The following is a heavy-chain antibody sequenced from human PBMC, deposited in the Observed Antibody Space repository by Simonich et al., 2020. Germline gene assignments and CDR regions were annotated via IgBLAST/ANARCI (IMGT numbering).Heavy chain of an antibody. J-gene: IGHJ4*02. CDR2: IYHSGST. D-gene: IGHD6-13*01. Sequence: QVQLQESGPGLVKPSETLSLTCAVSGYSISSGYYWGWIRQPPGKGLEWIGSIYHSGSTYYNPSLKSRVTISLDTSKNQCSLKLSSVTAADTAVYYCARATRIAAAGYFDYWGQGTLVTVSS. CDR3: ARATRIAAAGYFDY. V-gene: IGHV4-38-2*01. CDR1: GYSISSGYY.